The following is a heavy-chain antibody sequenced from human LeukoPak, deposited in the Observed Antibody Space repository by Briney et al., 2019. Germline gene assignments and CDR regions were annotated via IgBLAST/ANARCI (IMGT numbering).Heavy chain of an antibody. V-gene: IGHV4-34*01. J-gene: IGHJ4*02. CDR1: GGSFSGYY. CDR2: INHSGST. CDR3: AKTPNAFVRGGYYFGY. Sequence: SETLSLTCAVYGGSFSGYYWNWIRQPPGKGLEWIGEINHSGSTNYNPSLKSRVTISVDTSKNQFSLKLSSVTAADTAVYYCAKTPNAFVRGGYYFGYWGQGTLVTVSS. D-gene: IGHD6-6*01.